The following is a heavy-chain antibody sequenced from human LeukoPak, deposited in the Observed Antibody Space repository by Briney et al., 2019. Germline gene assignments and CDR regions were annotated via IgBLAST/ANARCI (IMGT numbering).Heavy chain of an antibody. Sequence: GGSLRLSCAASGFAFSSFAMSWVRQAPRKGLEWVSAISCSGGFTYYADSVKGRFTISRDNSKNTLYLQMNSLRAEDTAIYYCAKDIVVVPAAMSSYYYMDVWGKGTTVTVSS. D-gene: IGHD2-2*01. V-gene: IGHV3-23*01. CDR1: GFAFSSFA. CDR3: AKDIVVVPAAMSSYYYMDV. CDR2: ISCSGGFT. J-gene: IGHJ6*03.